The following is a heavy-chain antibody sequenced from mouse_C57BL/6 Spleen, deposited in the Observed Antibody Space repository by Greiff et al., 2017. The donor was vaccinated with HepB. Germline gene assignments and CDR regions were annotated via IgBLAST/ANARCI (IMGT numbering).Heavy chain of an antibody. V-gene: IGHV5-12*01. D-gene: IGHD1-3*01. CDR1: GFTFSDYY. CDR3: ARHLSGGGYFDY. J-gene: IGHJ2*01. CDR2: ISNGGGST. Sequence: EVKLVESGGGLVQPGGSLKLSCAASGFTFSDYYMYWVRQTPEKRLEWVAYISNGGGSTYYPDTVKGRFTISRDNAKNTLYLQMSRLKSEDTAMYYCARHLSGGGYFDYWGQGTTLTVSS.